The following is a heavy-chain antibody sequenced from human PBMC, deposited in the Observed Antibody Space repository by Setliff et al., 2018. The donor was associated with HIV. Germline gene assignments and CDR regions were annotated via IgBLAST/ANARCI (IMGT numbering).Heavy chain of an antibody. D-gene: IGHD6-25*01. CDR3: ARDQRLLGVQPPYWYFDL. CDR2: INHSGNT. CDR1: GGSLSGHH. Sequence: SETLSLTCAVFGGSLSGHHWNWIRRPPGKGLEWIGEINHSGNTEYNSSLKSRVSISVDTSKNHLSLKLTSLTAADTAVYYCARDQRLLGVQPPYWYFDLWGRGTQVTVSS. J-gene: IGHJ2*01. V-gene: IGHV4-34*01.